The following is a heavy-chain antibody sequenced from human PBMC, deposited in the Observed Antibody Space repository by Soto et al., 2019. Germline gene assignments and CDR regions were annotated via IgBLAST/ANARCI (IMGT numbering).Heavy chain of an antibody. D-gene: IGHD6-13*01. J-gene: IGHJ3*02. CDR2: INRDGSKK. CDR1: GFTVSAYW. V-gene: IGHV3-7*05. CDR3: ARDVSPGSSSLYLDAFDI. Sequence: EGQLEESGGDLVQQGGSLRLSCAASGFTVSAYWMTWVRQAPGKGLEWVANINRDGSKKSYLDSVRGRFTISRDNVGNSLYLQMDSLRADDTALYYCARDVSPGSSSLYLDAFDIWGQGTMVTVSS.